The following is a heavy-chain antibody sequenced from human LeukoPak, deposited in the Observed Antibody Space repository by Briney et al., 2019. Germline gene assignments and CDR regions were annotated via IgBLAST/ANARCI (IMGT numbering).Heavy chain of an antibody. J-gene: IGHJ6*03. V-gene: IGHV4-39*01. CDR1: GGSISSSSYY. Sequence: SETLSLTCTVSGGSISSSSYYWGWIRQPPGKGLEWIGSIYYSGSTYYNPSLKSRVTMSVDTSKNQFSLKLSSVTAADTAVYYCARHVSTGTTANYYYYYMDVWGKGTTVTVSS. CDR2: IYYSGST. D-gene: IGHD1-1*01. CDR3: ARHVSTGTTANYYYYYMDV.